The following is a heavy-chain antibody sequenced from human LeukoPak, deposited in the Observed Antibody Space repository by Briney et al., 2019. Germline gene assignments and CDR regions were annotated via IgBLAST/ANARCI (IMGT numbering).Heavy chain of an antibody. CDR1: GYTFTSYD. J-gene: IGHJ6*02. Sequence: ASVKVSCKASGYTFTSYDINWVRQATGQGLEWMGWMNPNSGNTGYAQKFQGRVTMTRNTSISTAYMELSSLRSEDTAVYYCARTREDGYNRFPPAYYYYYGMDVWGQGTTVTVSS. V-gene: IGHV1-8*01. D-gene: IGHD5-24*01. CDR2: MNPNSGNT. CDR3: ARTREDGYNRFPPAYYYYYGMDV.